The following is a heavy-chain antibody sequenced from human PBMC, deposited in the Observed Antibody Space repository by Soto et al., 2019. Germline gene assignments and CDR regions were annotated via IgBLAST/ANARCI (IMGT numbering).Heavy chain of an antibody. CDR2: IYYSGST. CDR1: GGSISSHY. D-gene: IGHD1-26*01. J-gene: IGHJ3*01. Sequence: SETLSLTCTVSGGSISSHYWSWVRQSPGKGLEWIGYIYYSGSTNYNPSLKSRVTISVDTSKNQFSLKLSSVTAADTAVYRCARRRSTPTFFDVWGQGTMVTVSS. V-gene: IGHV4-59*11. CDR3: ARRRSTPTFFDV.